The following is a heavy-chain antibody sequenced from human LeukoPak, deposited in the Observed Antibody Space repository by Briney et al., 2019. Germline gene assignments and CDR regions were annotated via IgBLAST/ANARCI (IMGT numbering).Heavy chain of an antibody. D-gene: IGHD1-14*01. V-gene: IGHV1-69*04. CDR3: ARDLEPWPEKNWFDP. CDR2: IIPIFGIA. Sequence: SVKVSCKASGGTFSSYAISWVRQAPGQGLEWMGRIIPIFGIANYAQKFQGRVTITADKSMSTAYMELSSLRSEDTAVYYCARDLEPWPEKNWFDPWGQGTLVTVSS. J-gene: IGHJ5*02. CDR1: GGTFSSYA.